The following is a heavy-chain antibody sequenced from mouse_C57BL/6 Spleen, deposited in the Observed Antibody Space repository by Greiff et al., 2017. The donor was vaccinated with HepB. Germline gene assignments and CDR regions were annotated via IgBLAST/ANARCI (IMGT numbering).Heavy chain of an antibody. CDR1: GYSFTGYY. Sequence: EVQLQQSGPELVKPGASVKISCKASGYSFTGYYMNWVKQSPEKSLEWIGEINPSTGGTTYNQKFKAKATLTVDKSSSTAYMQLKSLTSEDSAVYYCARREIYYGNSLDYWGQGTTLTVSS. V-gene: IGHV1-42*01. D-gene: IGHD2-1*01. CDR2: INPSTGGT. CDR3: ARREIYYGNSLDY. J-gene: IGHJ2*01.